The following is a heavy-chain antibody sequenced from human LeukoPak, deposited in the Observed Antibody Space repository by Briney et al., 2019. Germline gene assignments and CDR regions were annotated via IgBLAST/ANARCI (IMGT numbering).Heavy chain of an antibody. V-gene: IGHV4-61*02. D-gene: IGHD3-10*01. J-gene: IGHJ4*02. CDR2: IYTSGST. CDR3: ARDRDGSGSPFDY. Sequence: SETLSLTCTVSGGSISSGSYYWSWIRQPAGKGLEWIGRIYTSGSTNYNPSLKSRVTISVDTPKNQFSLKLSSVTAADTAVYYCARDRDGSGSPFDYWGQGTLVTVSS. CDR1: GGSISSGSYY.